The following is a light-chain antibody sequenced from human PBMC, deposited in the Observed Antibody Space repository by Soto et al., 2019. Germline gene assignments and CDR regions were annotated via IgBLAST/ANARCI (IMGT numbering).Light chain of an antibody. CDR2: AAS. V-gene: IGKV1-39*01. CDR1: QSIRSY. Sequence: DLPMTQSPSSLSASVGDRVTITCRASQSIRSYLNWYQQKPGKAPKLLIYAASSLQSGVPSRFSGSGSGTDFTLTISSLQPEDFATYYCQQSYSTLGTFGQGTRLEIK. J-gene: IGKJ5*01. CDR3: QQSYSTLGT.